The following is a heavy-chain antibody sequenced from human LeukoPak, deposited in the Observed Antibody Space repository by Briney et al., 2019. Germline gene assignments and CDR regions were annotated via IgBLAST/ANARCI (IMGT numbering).Heavy chain of an antibody. Sequence: GGSLRLSCAASGFTFSSYAMSLVRQAPGKGLEWVSAISGSGGSTYYADSVKGRFTISRDNSKNTLYLQMNSLRAEDTAVYYCAKASYYYDSSGYRGYWYFDLWGRGTLVTVSS. CDR1: GFTFSSYA. CDR3: AKASYYYDSSGYRGYWYFDL. J-gene: IGHJ2*01. V-gene: IGHV3-23*01. CDR2: ISGSGGST. D-gene: IGHD3-22*01.